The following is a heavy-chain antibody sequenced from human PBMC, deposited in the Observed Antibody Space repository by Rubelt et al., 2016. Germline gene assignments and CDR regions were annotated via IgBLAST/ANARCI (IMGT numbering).Heavy chain of an antibody. CDR2: IIPILGIA. V-gene: IGHV1-69*04. D-gene: IGHD3-3*01. CDR3: ASISYDSHVDD. Sequence: QVQLVQSGAEVKKPGSSVKVSCKASGGTFSSYAISWVRQAPGQGLEWMGRIIPILGIANFARKFQGRATITADKSTSTAYMELSSLRSEDTAVYYCASISYDSHVDDWGQGTLVTVSS. J-gene: IGHJ4*02. CDR1: GGTFSSYA.